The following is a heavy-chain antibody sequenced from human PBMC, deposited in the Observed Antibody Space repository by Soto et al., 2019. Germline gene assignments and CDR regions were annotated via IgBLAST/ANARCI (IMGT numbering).Heavy chain of an antibody. J-gene: IGHJ4*02. Sequence: XTLSLTCTVSGGSISSYYWIWIRQPPGKGLEWIGYIYYSGSTNYNPSLKSRVTISVDTSKNQFSLKLRSLTAADTAVYYCARRYGGNFDYWGQGTLVTVSS. CDR1: GGSISSYY. V-gene: IGHV4-59*01. CDR2: IYYSGST. CDR3: ARRYGGNFDY. D-gene: IGHD3-16*01.